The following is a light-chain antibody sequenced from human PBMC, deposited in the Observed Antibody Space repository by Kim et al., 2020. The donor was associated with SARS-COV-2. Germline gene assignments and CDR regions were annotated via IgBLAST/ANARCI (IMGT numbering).Light chain of an antibody. CDR3: QQYDRYPLT. CDR1: QGIRSY. V-gene: IGKV1-8*01. J-gene: IGKJ5*01. Sequence: AIRMTQSTSSLSASTGDSVTITCRASQGIRSYLAWYQKKPGKAPKLLIYAASTLQSGVPSRFSGSGSGTDFTLTISCLQSEDFATYFCQQYDRYPLTFGQGTRLEIK. CDR2: AAS.